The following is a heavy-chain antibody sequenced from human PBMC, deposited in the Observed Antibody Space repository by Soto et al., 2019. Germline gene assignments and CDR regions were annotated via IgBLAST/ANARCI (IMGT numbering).Heavy chain of an antibody. CDR3: ARPTRQWLGLRYYYGMDV. D-gene: IGHD6-19*01. J-gene: IGHJ6*02. V-gene: IGHV4-34*01. CDR2: VNHSGST. Sequence: SQKLPVRYSVYAGSLSGYYWSWIRQPPGKGLEWIGEVNHSGSTNYNPSLKSRVTISVDTSKNQFSLKLSSVTTADTGLYYCARPTRQWLGLRYYYGMDVWGQGTTVT. CDR1: AGSLSGYY.